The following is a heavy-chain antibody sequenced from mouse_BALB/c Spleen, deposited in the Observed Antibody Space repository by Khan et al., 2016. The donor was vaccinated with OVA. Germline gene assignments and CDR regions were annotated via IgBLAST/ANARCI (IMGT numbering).Heavy chain of an antibody. Sequence: EVKLLESGPGLVKPSQSLSLTCTVTGYPITSDYAWNWIRQFPGNKLEWMGYISYSGRTSYNPSLKSRISINRDTSKNQFFLQLNSVTTDDTATYYCARSVTITTVVATDFDYWGQGTTLTVSS. CDR1: GYPITSDYA. J-gene: IGHJ2*01. D-gene: IGHD1-1*01. CDR3: ARSVTITTVVATDFDY. V-gene: IGHV3-2*02. CDR2: ISYSGRT.